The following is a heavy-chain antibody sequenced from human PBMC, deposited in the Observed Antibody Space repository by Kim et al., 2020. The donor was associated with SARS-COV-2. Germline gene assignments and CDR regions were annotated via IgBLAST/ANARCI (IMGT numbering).Heavy chain of an antibody. CDR3: AREPYYYDSSGYYYDGGGDAFDI. Sequence: ASVKVSCKASGYTFTSYGISWVRQAPGQGLEWMGWISAYNGNTNYAQKLQGRVTMTTDTSTSTAYMELRSLRSDDTAVYYCAREPYYYDSSGYYYDGGGDAFDIWGQGTMVTVSS. CDR1: GYTFTSYG. CDR2: ISAYNGNT. D-gene: IGHD3-22*01. V-gene: IGHV1-18*01. J-gene: IGHJ3*02.